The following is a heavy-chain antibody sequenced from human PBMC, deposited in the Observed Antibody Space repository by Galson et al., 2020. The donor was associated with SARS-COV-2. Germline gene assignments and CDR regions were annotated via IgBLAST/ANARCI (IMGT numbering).Heavy chain of an antibody. D-gene: IGHD3-10*01. J-gene: IGHJ4*02. CDR3: ARALASSYYNGGTFDS. CDR1: GFTFEDYG. CDR2: IAWNGDNI. V-gene: IGHV3-20*04. Sequence: GESLKISCVASGFTFEDYGMSWVRQVPGKGLEWVSKIAWNGDNIDYADSVKGRFTISRDNARNSLYLEMNSLRAEDTALYYCARALASSYYNGGTFDSWGQGTLVTVSS.